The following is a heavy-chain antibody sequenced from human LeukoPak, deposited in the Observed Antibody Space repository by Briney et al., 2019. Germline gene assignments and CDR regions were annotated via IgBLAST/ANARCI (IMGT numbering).Heavy chain of an antibody. D-gene: IGHD3-10*01. V-gene: IGHV3-23*01. J-gene: IGHJ4*02. CDR3: AKQDYYGSGSYLGS. CDR1: GFTFNSYA. CDR2: ISGSGGST. Sequence: GGSLRLSCTASGFTFNSYAMGWIRQAPWKRLEWVSAISGSGGSTYYADSVKGRFTISRDNSKNTLYLQMNSLRAEDTAVYYCAKQDYYGSGSYLGSWGQGTLVTVSS.